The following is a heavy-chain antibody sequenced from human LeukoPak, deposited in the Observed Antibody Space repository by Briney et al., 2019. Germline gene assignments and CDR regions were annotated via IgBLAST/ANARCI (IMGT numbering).Heavy chain of an antibody. CDR3: AVDSSGYYY. J-gene: IGHJ4*02. CDR1: GFTFRSYS. V-gene: IGHV3-23*01. CDR2: ISGSGGST. D-gene: IGHD3-22*01. Sequence: GGSLRLSCAATGFTFRSYSMNWVRQTPGKGLGWVSAISGSGGSTYYADSVKGRFTISRDNSKNTLYLQMNSLRAEDTAVYYCAVDSSGYYYWGQGTLVTVSS.